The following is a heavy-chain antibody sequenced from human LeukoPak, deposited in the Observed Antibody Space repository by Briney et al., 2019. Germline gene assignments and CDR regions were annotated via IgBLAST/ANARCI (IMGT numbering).Heavy chain of an antibody. CDR1: GFTFSSYS. D-gene: IGHD3-10*01. Sequence: PGGSLRLSCAASGFTFSSYSMNWVRQAPGKGLEWVSYISSSSSTIYYADSVKGRFTISRDNAKNSLYLQMNSLRDEDTAVYYCARDKGLLWFGTGGSDPWGQGTLVTVSS. CDR3: ARDKGLLWFGTGGSDP. CDR2: ISSSSSTI. V-gene: IGHV3-48*02. J-gene: IGHJ5*02.